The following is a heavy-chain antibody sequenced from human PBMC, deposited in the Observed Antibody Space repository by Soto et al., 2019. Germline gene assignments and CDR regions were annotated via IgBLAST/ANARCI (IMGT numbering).Heavy chain of an antibody. CDR1: GFTFSRFA. V-gene: IGHV3-23*01. CDR3: AKGSSSSRPYYFDH. D-gene: IGHD3-10*01. Sequence: PGGSLRLSCAAAGFTFSRFAMGLVRQAPGRGLEWVSAITDSGGDTYYADSVKGRFTMSRDNSKNTLYVEMVSLSADDTALYYCAKGSSSSRPYYFDHWGQGILVTVSS. J-gene: IGHJ4*02. CDR2: ITDSGGDT.